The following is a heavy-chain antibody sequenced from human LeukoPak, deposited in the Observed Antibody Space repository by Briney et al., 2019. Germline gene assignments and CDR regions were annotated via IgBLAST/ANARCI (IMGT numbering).Heavy chain of an antibody. D-gene: IGHD6-13*01. CDR2: ISGSGGST. CDR1: GFTFSSYA. CDR3: AKDRASSWYNGRVDY. V-gene: IGHV3-23*01. J-gene: IGHJ4*02. Sequence: GGSLRLSCVASGFTFSSYAMSWVRQAPGKGLEWVSAISGSGGSTYYADSVKGRFTISRDNSKNTLYLQMNSLRAEDTAVYYCAKDRASSWYNGRVDYWGQGTLVTVSS.